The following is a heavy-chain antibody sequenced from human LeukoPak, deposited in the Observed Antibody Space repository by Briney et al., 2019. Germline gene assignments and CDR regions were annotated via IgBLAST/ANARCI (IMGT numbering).Heavy chain of an antibody. CDR3: ARGIRGDADY. J-gene: IGHJ4*02. D-gene: IGHD3-16*01. V-gene: IGHV4-59*01. CDR2: IHNSGST. CDR1: YDSISSYY. Sequence: SETLSLTCTVAYDSISSYYWSWIRQPPGKGLEWIGYIHNSGSTMYNPSLKSRLAMSLDTSKNQFSLNLNSVTAADTAVYYCARGIRGDADYWGQGTLVTVSS.